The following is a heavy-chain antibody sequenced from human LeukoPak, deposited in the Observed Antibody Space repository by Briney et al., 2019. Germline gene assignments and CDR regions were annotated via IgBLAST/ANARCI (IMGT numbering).Heavy chain of an antibody. V-gene: IGHV4-59*01. CDR3: ARGSDFGDY. J-gene: IGHJ4*02. D-gene: IGHD4-17*01. Sequence: KPSETLSLTCTVSGGSISSYYWSWIRQPPGKGLEWIGYIYYSGSTNYNPSLKGRVTMSVDTSKNQFSLRLSSVTAADTAVYYCARGSDFGDYWGQGTLVTVSS. CDR2: IYYSGST. CDR1: GGSISSYY.